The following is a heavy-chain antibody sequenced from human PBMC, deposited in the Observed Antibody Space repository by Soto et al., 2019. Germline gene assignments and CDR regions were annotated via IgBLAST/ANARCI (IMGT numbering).Heavy chain of an antibody. CDR2: IRSSGSPT. D-gene: IGHD2-2*01. J-gene: IGHJ4*02. CDR3: ARMTSRIRPGR. CDR1: GFAFSNYS. Sequence: PGGSLRLSCIASGFAFSNYSMNWVRQAPGKGLEWVSYIRSSGSPTYYAGSVKGRFTISRDNAKKSLYLQMNSLRAEDTAVYYCARMTSRIRPGRWGQGNLVNVSS. V-gene: IGHV3-48*01.